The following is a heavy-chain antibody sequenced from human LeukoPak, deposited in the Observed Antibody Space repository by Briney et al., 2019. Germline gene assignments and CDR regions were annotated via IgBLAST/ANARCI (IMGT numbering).Heavy chain of an antibody. CDR2: IIPIVGTA. CDR3: ASLINWNNLNCFDP. J-gene: IGHJ5*02. Sequence: GASVKVSCKASGGTFSSYAISWVRQAPGQGLEWMGGIIPIVGTANYAQKFQGRVTITTNESTSTAYMELSSLRSEDTAVYYCASLINWNNLNCFDPWGQGTLVTVSS. CDR1: GGTFSSYA. D-gene: IGHD1/OR15-1a*01. V-gene: IGHV1-69*05.